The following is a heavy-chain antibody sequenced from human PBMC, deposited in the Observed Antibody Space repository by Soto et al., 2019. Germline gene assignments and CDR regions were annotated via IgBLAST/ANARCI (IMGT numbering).Heavy chain of an antibody. Sequence: PGGSLRLSCAASGFTFSSYWMSWVRQAPGKGLEWVANIKQDGSEKYYVDSVKGRFTISRDNAKNSLYLQMNSLRAEDTAVYYCARDRGVPAAIQNDYWGQGTLVTVSS. D-gene: IGHD2-2*02. J-gene: IGHJ4*02. CDR1: GFTFSSYW. V-gene: IGHV3-7*01. CDR3: ARDRGVPAAIQNDY. CDR2: IKQDGSEK.